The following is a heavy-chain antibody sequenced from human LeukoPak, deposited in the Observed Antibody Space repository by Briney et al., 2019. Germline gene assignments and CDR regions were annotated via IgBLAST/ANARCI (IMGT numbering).Heavy chain of an antibody. CDR1: GGSISNYY. V-gene: IGHV4-4*07. D-gene: IGHD5-24*01. CDR3: ARGRYCSATICSGGDAFDI. J-gene: IGHJ3*02. CDR2: IYTSAST. Sequence: PSETLSLTCSVSGGSISNYYWSWIRQPAGKGLEWIGRIYTSASTSYNPSLKSRVTLSVDASKNQFSLRLSSLTAADTAVYYCARGRYCSATICSGGDAFDIWGQGTVVTVSS.